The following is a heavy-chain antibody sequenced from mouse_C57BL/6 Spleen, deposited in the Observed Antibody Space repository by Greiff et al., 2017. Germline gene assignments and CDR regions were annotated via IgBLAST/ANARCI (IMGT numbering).Heavy chain of an antibody. Sequence: QVQLQQPGAELVKPGASVKLSCKASGYTFPSYWITWVKQRPEKGLEWIGDIYPGGGSTNYNAKFKSKARLTVDTSLSTAYMQLSSLKSEDSAVYFCARQGEDDWGQGTTLTVSS. V-gene: IGHV1-55*01. CDR3: ARQGEDD. CDR2: IYPGGGST. CDR1: GYTFPSYW. J-gene: IGHJ2*01.